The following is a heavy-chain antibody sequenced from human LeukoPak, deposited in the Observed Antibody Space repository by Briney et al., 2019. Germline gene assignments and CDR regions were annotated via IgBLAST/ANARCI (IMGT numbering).Heavy chain of an antibody. D-gene: IGHD3-16*01. V-gene: IGHV3-7*01. J-gene: IGHJ4*02. CDR3: ARDGGPFDS. CDR1: GFTFRSYW. Sequence: GGSLRLFCAASGFTFRSYWMSWVRQAPGKGLEWVANIDQDGSEKYYVDSVKGRFTISRDNAKKSLHLQMNSLRADDTAVYYCARDGGPFDSWGQGTLVTVSS. CDR2: IDQDGSEK.